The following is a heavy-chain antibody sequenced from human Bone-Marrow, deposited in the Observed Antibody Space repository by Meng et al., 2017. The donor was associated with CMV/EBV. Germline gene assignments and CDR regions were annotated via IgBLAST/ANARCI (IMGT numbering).Heavy chain of an antibody. CDR2: IYNNGRT. J-gene: IGHJ3*02. V-gene: IGHV4-59*01. D-gene: IGHD2-2*01. CDR1: GASISTFY. Sequence: SETLSLTCTVSGASISTFYWSWIRQPPGKGLEWLGYIYNNGRTNYNPSLRSRLTISEDTSKSQVPLNLSSVTAADTALYYCARAFCRSASCYAFDIWGQGTMVTVSS. CDR3: ARAFCRSASCYAFDI.